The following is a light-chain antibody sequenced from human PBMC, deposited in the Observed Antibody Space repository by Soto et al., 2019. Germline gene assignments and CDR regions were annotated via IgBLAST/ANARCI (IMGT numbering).Light chain of an antibody. CDR3: QRIT. CDR1: QTVTSSY. V-gene: IGKV3-20*01. J-gene: IGKJ5*01. CDR2: GAS. Sequence: IVLKLSPDTLSLSPGERATVSCRASQTVTSSYFAWYQQKPGQAPRLLIYGASNRATGIPDRFSGSGSGTDFTLTISRLEPEDSAVYYCQRITFAQGTRLEIK.